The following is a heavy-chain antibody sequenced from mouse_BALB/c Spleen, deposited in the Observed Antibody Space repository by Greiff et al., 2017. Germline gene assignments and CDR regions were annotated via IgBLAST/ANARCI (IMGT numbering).Heavy chain of an antibody. V-gene: IGHV5-4*02. CDR2: ISDGGSYT. J-gene: IGHJ2*01. CDR1: GFTFSDYY. Sequence: EVQGVESGGGLVKPGGSLKLSCAASGFTFSDYYMYWVRQTPEKRLEWVATISDGGSYTYYPDSVKGRFTISRDNAKNNLYLQMSSLKSEDTAMYYCARDPGDYWGQGTTLTVSS. CDR3: ARDPGDY.